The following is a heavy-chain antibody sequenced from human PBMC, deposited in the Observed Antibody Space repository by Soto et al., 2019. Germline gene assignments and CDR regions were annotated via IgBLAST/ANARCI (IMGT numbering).Heavy chain of an antibody. V-gene: IGHV5-10-1*01. CDR3: ARQGPIGWELHRDYYYGMDV. CDR1: VCTFCSYW. CDR2: ICSSDSXS. Sequence: VESLNLSFQGAVCTFCSYWISWVRQIALECLDWIWRICSSDSXSNXXQSXQGHVTISADKSISTAYLQWSRLKASDTAMYYCARQGPIGWELHRDYYYGMDVWGQGTTVTVSS. J-gene: IGHJ6*02. D-gene: IGHD1-26*01.